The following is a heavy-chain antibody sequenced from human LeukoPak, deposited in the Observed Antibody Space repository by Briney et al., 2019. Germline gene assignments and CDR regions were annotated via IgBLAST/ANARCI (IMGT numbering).Heavy chain of an antibody. J-gene: IGHJ4*02. CDR1: GFTFSSYA. Sequence: GRSLRLSCAASGFTFSSYAMHWVRQAPGKGLEWVAVISYDGSNKYYADSVKGRFTISRDNSKNTLYLQMNSLRAEDTAVYYCARDRYDSSGYLCYFDYWGQGTLVTVSS. CDR3: ARDRYDSSGYLCYFDY. D-gene: IGHD3-22*01. CDR2: ISYDGSNK. V-gene: IGHV3-30-3*01.